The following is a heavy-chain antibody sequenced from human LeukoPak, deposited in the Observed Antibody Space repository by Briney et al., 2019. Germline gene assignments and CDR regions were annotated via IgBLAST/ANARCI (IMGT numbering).Heavy chain of an antibody. D-gene: IGHD3-22*01. V-gene: IGHV3-23*01. J-gene: IGHJ4*02. CDR3: AKDGEGYDSSGYYYGGSFDY. CDR1: GFTFSSYA. Sequence: PGGSLRLSCAASGFTFSSYAMSWVRQAPGKGLEWVSAISGSGGSTYYADSVKGRFTISRDNSKNTLYLQMNSLRAEDTAVYYRAKDGEGYDSSGYYYGGSFDYWGQGTLVTVSS. CDR2: ISGSGGST.